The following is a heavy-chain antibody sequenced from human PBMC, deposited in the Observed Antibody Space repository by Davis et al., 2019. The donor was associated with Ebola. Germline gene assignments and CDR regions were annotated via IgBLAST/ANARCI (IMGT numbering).Heavy chain of an antibody. D-gene: IGHD2-2*01. Sequence: ESLKISRKGSGYSLTSYWIGWVRQIPGKGLEWMGIIYPGDSDTRYSPSFQGQVTISADKPISTAYLQWSSLKASDTAMYYCARGLCSSTSCHWTPPNWFDPWGQGTLVTVSS. CDR2: IYPGDSDT. J-gene: IGHJ5*02. V-gene: IGHV5-51*04. CDR1: GYSLTSYW. CDR3: ARGLCSSTSCHWTPPNWFDP.